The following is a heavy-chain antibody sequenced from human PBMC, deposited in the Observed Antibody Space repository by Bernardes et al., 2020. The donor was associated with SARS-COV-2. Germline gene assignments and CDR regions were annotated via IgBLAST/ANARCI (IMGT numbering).Heavy chain of an antibody. CDR1: GGSFSGYY. CDR3: ARDPRLYGNYFDY. V-gene: IGHV4-34*01. Sequence: SETLSLTCAVYGGSFSGYYWSWIRQPPGKGLEWIGEINHSGSTNYNPSLKSRVTISVDTSKNQFSLKLSSVTAADTAVYYCARDPRLYGNYFDYWGQGTLVTVSS. CDR2: INHSGST. D-gene: IGHD4-17*01. J-gene: IGHJ4*02.